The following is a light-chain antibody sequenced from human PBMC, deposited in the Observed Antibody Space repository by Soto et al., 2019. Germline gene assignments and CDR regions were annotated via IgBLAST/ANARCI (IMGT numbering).Light chain of an antibody. CDR3: LLYYGGAHV. J-gene: IGLJ1*01. V-gene: IGLV7-43*01. Sequence: QAVVTQEPSMTVTPGGTVTLTCASSTGAVTSENYPNWVQQKPGQAPRTLIYGTTNRHSWTPARFSGSLLGGKPALTLSGVQPEDEADYCCLLYYGGAHVFGTGTKLTVL. CDR1: TGAVTSENY. CDR2: GTT.